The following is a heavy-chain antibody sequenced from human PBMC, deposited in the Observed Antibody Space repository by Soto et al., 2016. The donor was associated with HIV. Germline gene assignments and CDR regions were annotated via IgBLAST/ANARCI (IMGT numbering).Heavy chain of an antibody. D-gene: IGHD3-10*01. CDR3: ARSAVIQGTTGRSWGLYGFDV. Sequence: QIHLQQWGVGLLKPSETLSLTCAVYGVSFKGYYWTWIRHFPGQPLEWIAEVNLSRNTHYNPSLKSRVRLSLDTSKNQFSLKLTAVTGADTATYFCARSAVIQGTTGRSWGLYGFDVWGQGIAV. V-gene: IGHV4-34*02. J-gene: IGHJ6*02. CDR1: GVSFKGYY. CDR2: VNLSRNT.